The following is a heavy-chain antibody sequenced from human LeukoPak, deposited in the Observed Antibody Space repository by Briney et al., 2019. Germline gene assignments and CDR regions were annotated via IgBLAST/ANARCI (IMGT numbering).Heavy chain of an antibody. CDR2: ISGSGVST. CDR1: GFTFSSYA. J-gene: IGHJ4*02. CDR3: AKDRMRIAVAGTDY. V-gene: IGHV3-23*01. D-gene: IGHD6-19*01. Sequence: GGSQRLSCAASGFTFSSYAMSWVRQAPGNGLEWVSAISGSGVSTYYADSVKGRFTISRGNSKNTLYLQMNSLRAEDTAVYYCAKDRMRIAVAGTDYWGQGTLVTVSS.